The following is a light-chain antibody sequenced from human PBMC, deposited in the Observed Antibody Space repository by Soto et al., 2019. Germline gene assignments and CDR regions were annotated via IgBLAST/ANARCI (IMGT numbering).Light chain of an antibody. J-gene: IGKJ1*01. Sequence: EIVMTQSPATLSASPGERATLSCRASQSVSSNLAWYQQKPGQAPRLLIYGASTRATGIPARFSGSGSGTEFTLTISSLQSEDFAVYYCQQYNNWPPKFGQGTKV. CDR3: QQYNNWPPK. V-gene: IGKV3-15*01. CDR2: GAS. CDR1: QSVSSN.